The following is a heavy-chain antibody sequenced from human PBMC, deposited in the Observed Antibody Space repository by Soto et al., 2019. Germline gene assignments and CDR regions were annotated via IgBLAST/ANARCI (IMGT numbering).Heavy chain of an antibody. V-gene: IGHV3-21*01. CDR2: ISSSSSYI. CDR3: ASQVQEDYYGSGTDY. Sequence: EVQLVESGGGLVKPGGSLRLSCAASGFTFSSYSMNWVRQAPGKGLEWVSSISSSSSYIYYADSVKGRFTISRDNAKNSLYLQMNSLRAEDTAVYYCASQVQEDYYGSGTDYWGQGTLVTVSS. J-gene: IGHJ4*02. CDR1: GFTFSSYS. D-gene: IGHD3-10*01.